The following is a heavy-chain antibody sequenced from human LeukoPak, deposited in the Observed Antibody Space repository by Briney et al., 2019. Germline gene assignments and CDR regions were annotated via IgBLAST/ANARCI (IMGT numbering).Heavy chain of an antibody. CDR1: GFTFPNYA. D-gene: IGHD3-9*01. CDR2: ISGSGGSA. CDR3: AKGTLDDILTGDCFDP. Sequence: PGGSLRLSCAASGFTFPNYAMTWVLQAPGKGLEWVSAISGSGGSASYADSVKGRFTISRDNSKNTLYLQMNSLRAEDTAVYFCAKGTLDDILTGDCFDPWGQGTLVTVSS. V-gene: IGHV3-23*01. J-gene: IGHJ5*02.